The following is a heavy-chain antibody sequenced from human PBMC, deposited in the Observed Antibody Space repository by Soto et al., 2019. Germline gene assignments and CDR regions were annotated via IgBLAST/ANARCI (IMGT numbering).Heavy chain of an antibody. Sequence: SETLSLTCSVSGGSISSYYWSWIRQPPGKGLEWIAYIYYSGTSYNPSLKSRVSISLDTSKNQFSLKLSSVTAADTAVYYCASAGGLGAVAADYWGQGTLVTV. D-gene: IGHD6-19*01. CDR1: GGSISSYY. V-gene: IGHV4-59*12. CDR3: ASAGGLGAVAADY. J-gene: IGHJ4*02. CDR2: IYYSGT.